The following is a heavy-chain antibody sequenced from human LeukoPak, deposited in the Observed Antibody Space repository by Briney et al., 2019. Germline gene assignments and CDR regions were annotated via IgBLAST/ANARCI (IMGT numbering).Heavy chain of an antibody. CDR3: TTEFGDDILTGYYLRLIDY. Sequence: GGSLRLSCAASGFTFSNAWMSWVRQAPGKGLEWVGRIKSKTDGGTTDYAAPVKGRLTISRDDSKNTLYLQMNSLKTEDTAVYYCTTEFGDDILTGYYLRLIDYWGQGTLVTVSS. D-gene: IGHD3-9*01. V-gene: IGHV3-15*01. CDR1: GFTFSNAW. J-gene: IGHJ4*02. CDR2: IKSKTDGGTT.